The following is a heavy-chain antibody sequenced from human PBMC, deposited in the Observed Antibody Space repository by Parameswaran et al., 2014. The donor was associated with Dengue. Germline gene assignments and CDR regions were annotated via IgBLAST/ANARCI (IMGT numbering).Heavy chain of an antibody. Sequence: VRQAPGKGLEWIGYIYYSGSTYYNPSLKSRVTISVDTSKNQFSLKLSSVTAADTAVYYCARDFAWAAAGNESGMDVWGQGTTVTVSS. V-gene: IGHV4-31*02. D-gene: IGHD6-13*01. CDR3: ARDFAWAAAGNESGMDV. J-gene: IGHJ6*02. CDR2: IYYSGST.